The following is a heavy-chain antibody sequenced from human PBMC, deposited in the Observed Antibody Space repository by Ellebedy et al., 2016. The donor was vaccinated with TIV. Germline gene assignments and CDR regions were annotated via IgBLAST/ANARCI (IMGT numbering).Heavy chain of an antibody. CDR2: IIPILGIA. J-gene: IGHJ4*02. CDR1: GGTFSSYA. D-gene: IGHD5-24*01. V-gene: IGHV1-69*04. CDR3: ARDILEEEMATIMFDY. Sequence: AASVKVSCKASGGTFSSYAISWVRQATGQGLEWMGRIIPILGIANYAQKFQGRVTITADKSTSTAYMELSSLRSEDTAVYYCARDILEEEMATIMFDYWGQGTLVTVSS.